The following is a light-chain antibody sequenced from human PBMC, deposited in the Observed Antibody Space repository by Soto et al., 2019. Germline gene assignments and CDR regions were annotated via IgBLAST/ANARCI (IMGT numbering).Light chain of an antibody. V-gene: IGKV1-5*03. Sequence: DSQGTQSPSTLSASVGDRVTITCRASQSISNWLAWYQQKPGKAPKVLIYKASNLESGVPSRFSGSGSGTDFTLTISSLQPEDFATYYCPQSYSTPLTFGGLTKL. CDR1: QSISNW. J-gene: IGKJ4*01. CDR3: PQSYSTPLT. CDR2: KAS.